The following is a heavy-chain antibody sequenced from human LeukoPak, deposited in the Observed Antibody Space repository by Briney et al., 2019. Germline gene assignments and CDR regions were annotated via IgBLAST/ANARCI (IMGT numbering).Heavy chain of an antibody. CDR2: VSSDGSNR. V-gene: IGHV3-30-3*01. CDR1: GFTFSSYA. J-gene: IGHJ4*02. Sequence: GKSLRLSCAASGFTFSSYALQWVRQAPGQGLEWVAVVSSDGSNRFYADSVKGRFTVSRDNSKSTLYLQMNTLRAEDTAVYYCARDGSIAATGAFDYWGQGTLVTVSS. D-gene: IGHD6-13*01. CDR3: ARDGSIAATGAFDY.